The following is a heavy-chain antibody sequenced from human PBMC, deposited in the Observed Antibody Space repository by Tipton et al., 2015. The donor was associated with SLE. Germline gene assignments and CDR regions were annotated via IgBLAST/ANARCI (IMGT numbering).Heavy chain of an antibody. D-gene: IGHD3-10*01. V-gene: IGHV4-61*02. CDR3: AREGNYYNKIDYSYYYYMDV. CDR1: GGSIGSASYY. Sequence: TLSLTCTVSGGSIGSASYYYNWIRQPAGRGLEWIGRVYNRGSTNYNPSLNSRVSISVDTSKNRFSLKLSSVTAADTAVYYCAREGNYYNKIDYSYYYYMDVWGKGATVTISS. J-gene: IGHJ6*03. CDR2: VYNRGST.